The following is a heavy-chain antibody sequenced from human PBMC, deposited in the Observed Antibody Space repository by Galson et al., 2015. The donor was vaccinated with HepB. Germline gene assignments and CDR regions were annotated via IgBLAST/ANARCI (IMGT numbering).Heavy chain of an antibody. CDR2: IKQDGSEK. CDR1: GFTFSSYW. D-gene: IGHD6-13*01. J-gene: IGHJ4*02. Sequence: SLRLSCAASGFTFSSYWMSWVRQAPGKGLEWVANIKQDGSEKYYVDSVKGRFTISRDNAKNSLYLQMNSLRAEDTAVYYCAREGGSSSWSSYYFDYWGQGTLATVSS. V-gene: IGHV3-7*03. CDR3: AREGGSSSWSSYYFDY.